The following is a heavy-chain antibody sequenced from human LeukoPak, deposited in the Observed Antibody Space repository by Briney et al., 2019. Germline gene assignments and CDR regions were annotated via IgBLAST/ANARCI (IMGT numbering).Heavy chain of an antibody. CDR3: ASDLEAGYCSGGSCSDDY. J-gene: IGHJ4*02. Sequence: GGSLRLSCAASGFTFSSYSMNWVRQAPGKGLEWVSSISSSSSYIYYADSVKGRFTISRDNAKNSLYLQMNSLRAEDTAVYYCASDLEAGYCSGGSCSDDYWGQGTLVTVSS. D-gene: IGHD2-15*01. V-gene: IGHV3-21*01. CDR2: ISSSSSYI. CDR1: GFTFSSYS.